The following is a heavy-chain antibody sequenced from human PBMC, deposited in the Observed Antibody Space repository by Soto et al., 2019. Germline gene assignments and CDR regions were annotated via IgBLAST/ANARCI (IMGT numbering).Heavy chain of an antibody. CDR1: GYTFTDYY. J-gene: IGHJ3*02. Sequence: QVQLAQSGAEVKNPGASVKVSCKASGYTFTDYYIHWLRQAPAQGLEWMGWINPNSGDTKYAQKCQGWATMTRATSISTTYKELSRLTSDDTALYYCARGPSHGAFDIWGQGTIITVSS. CDR2: INPNSGDT. CDR3: ARGPSHGAFDI. V-gene: IGHV1-2*04.